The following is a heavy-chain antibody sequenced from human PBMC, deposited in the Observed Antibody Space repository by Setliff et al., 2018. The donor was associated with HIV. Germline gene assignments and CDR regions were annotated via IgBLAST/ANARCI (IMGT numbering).Heavy chain of an antibody. CDR2: IYTSGST. J-gene: IGHJ3*02. D-gene: IGHD3-22*01. Sequence: SETLSLTCTVSGDSISSGNYYWSWIRQPAGKGLEWIGRIYTSGSTKYNPSLKSPVTISVDTSRNQFSLKLSSVTAADTAVYYCARELGLGTYYYDSTGYPKANAFDIWGQGTMVTVSS. V-gene: IGHV4-61*02. CDR3: ARELGLGTYYYDSTGYPKANAFDI. CDR1: GDSISSGNYY.